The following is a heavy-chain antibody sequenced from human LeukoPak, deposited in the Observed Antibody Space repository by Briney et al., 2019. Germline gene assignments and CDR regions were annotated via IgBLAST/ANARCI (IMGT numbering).Heavy chain of an antibody. CDR3: ARSYYNGSGSYYALDY. V-gene: IGHV3-33*01. J-gene: IGHJ4*02. D-gene: IGHD3-10*01. Sequence: GGSLRLSCTASGFTFSCYGMHWVRQAPGKGLEWVAVIWYDGSSEYYEESVKGRFTISRDNSKNTLYLQMNSLRADDTAVYHCARSYYNGSGSYYALDYWGQGTLVTVSS. CDR1: GFTFSCYG. CDR2: IWYDGSSE.